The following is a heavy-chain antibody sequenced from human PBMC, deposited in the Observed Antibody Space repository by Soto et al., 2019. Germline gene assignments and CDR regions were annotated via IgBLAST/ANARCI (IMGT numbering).Heavy chain of an antibody. D-gene: IGHD3-10*01. CDR2: ISGFNDDT. Sequence: QVQLVQSGAEMKNPGASVKVSCKASGYTFTSYGISWVRQAPGQGLEWMGWISGFNDDTNHAQKLQGRVTMTKDTSTSTAYTELRSLKPDDTAVYYCARSGSYYPARNWFGPWGQGTLVTVSS. V-gene: IGHV1-18*01. J-gene: IGHJ5*02. CDR3: ARSGSYYPARNWFGP. CDR1: GYTFTSYG.